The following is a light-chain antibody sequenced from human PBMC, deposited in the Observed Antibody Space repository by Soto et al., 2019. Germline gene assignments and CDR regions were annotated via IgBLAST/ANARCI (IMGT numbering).Light chain of an antibody. CDR1: QSVSSK. Sequence: ERVMTQSPATLSLSPGERVTLSCRASQSVSSKLAWYQQKPGQAPRLLIYGASIRATDIPARFSGSGSGTEFTITISRLQSEDFSSFYCQQYSNWPYTVGQGTKLEIK. CDR2: GAS. V-gene: IGKV3-15*01. J-gene: IGKJ2*01. CDR3: QQYSNWPYT.